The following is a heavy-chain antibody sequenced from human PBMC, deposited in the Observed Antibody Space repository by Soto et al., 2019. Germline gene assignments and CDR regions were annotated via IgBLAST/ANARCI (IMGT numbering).Heavy chain of an antibody. CDR2: ISPMFGAA. CDR1: GGTFNTYA. V-gene: IGHV1-69*19. CDR3: PREVQVHTPAFVY. D-gene: IGHD3-10*01. J-gene: IGHJ4*02. Sequence: QVQLVQSGAEMKKPGSSVKVSCQSSGGTFNTYAMNWVRQAPGQGPEWMGDISPMFGAANYAPQFQGRVTLNADESTCTSYMNLSSFTSEDPALYFCPREVQVHTPAFVYWGQGPLVTVSS.